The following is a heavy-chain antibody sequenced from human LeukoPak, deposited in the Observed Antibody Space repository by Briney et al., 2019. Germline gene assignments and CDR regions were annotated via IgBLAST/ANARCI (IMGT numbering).Heavy chain of an antibody. V-gene: IGHV5-51*01. CDR2: IYPDDSDT. Sequence: GESLKISCQTSGYSFTTYWIGWVRQMPGKGLEWMGIIYPDDSDTRYSPSFQGQVTISADKSISTAYLQWSSLKASDTAIYYRARPARECSGDSCYSPYYFDSWGQGTLVTVSS. CDR1: GYSFTTYW. CDR3: ARPARECSGDSCYSPYYFDS. J-gene: IGHJ4*02. D-gene: IGHD2-15*01.